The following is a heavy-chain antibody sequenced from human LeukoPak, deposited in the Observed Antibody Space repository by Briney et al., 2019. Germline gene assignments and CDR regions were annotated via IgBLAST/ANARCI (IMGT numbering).Heavy chain of an antibody. CDR1: GFSFSSYA. Sequence: GGSLRLSCAASGFSFSSYAMSWVRQAPEKGLEWVSVIFSGGSTYYADSVKGRFTISRDNSKNTVYLQMNSLRAEDTAVYYCARSIGGNTHFDYWGQGTLVTVSS. CDR3: ARSIGGNTHFDY. D-gene: IGHD4-23*01. CDR2: IFSGGST. J-gene: IGHJ4*02. V-gene: IGHV3-53*01.